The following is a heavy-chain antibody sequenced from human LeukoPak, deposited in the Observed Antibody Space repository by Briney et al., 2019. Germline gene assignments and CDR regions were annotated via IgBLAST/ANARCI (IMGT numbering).Heavy chain of an antibody. J-gene: IGHJ5*02. CDR1: GYTFTSYA. CDR3: ARCAPPDSSGWYFVGWFDP. CDR2: INAGNGNT. D-gene: IGHD6-19*01. Sequence: GASVKVSCKASGYTFTSYAMHWVRQAPGQRLEWMGWINAGNGNTKYSQKFQGRVTITRDTSASTAYMELSSLRSEDTAVYYYARCAPPDSSGWYFVGWFDPWGQGTLVTVSS. V-gene: IGHV1-3*01.